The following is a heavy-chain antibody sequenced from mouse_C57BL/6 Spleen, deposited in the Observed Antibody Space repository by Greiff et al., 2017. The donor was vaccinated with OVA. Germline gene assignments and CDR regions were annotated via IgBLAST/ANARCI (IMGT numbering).Heavy chain of an antibody. V-gene: IGHV5-6*01. CDR1: GFTFSSYG. Sequence: EVQLVESGGDLVKPGGSLKLSCAASGFTFSSYGMSWVRQTPDKRLEWVATISSGGSYTYYPDSVKGRFTISRDNAKNTLYLQMSSLKSEDTAMYYCARQYDYDVGFAYWGQGTLVTVSA. CDR2: ISSGGSYT. D-gene: IGHD2-4*01. CDR3: ARQYDYDVGFAY. J-gene: IGHJ3*01.